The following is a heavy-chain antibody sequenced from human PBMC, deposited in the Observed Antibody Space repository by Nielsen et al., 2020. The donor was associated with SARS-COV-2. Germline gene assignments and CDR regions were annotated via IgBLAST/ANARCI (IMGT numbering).Heavy chain of an antibody. D-gene: IGHD4/OR15-4a*01. CDR3: VKRSPTLVLRAPFFYLEY. J-gene: IGHJ4*02. V-gene: IGHV3-11*03. Sequence: GESLKISCAASGFAFSDFYMTWIRQAPGKGLEWVSYISSNTGSYTNYADSVKGRFVISRDNSKNTLYLQMNSLRVEDTATYYCVKRSPTLVLRAPFFYLEYWGQGALVSVSS. CDR1: GFAFSDFY. CDR2: ISSNTGSYT.